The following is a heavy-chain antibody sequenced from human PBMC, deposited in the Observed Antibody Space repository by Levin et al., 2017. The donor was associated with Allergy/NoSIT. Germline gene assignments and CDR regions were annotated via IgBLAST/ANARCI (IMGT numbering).Heavy chain of an antibody. CDR2: ISHDGRKN. CDR3: ARDVGNGDYGMDV. Sequence: GGSLRLSCAASGFIFSRYGMHWVRQAPGKGLEWVAVISHDGRKNYYADSVKGRFTVSRDGSKNTLYLEMNTLTTDDTAVYYCARDVGNGDYGMDVWGQGTTVTVSS. V-gene: IGHV3-30*03. J-gene: IGHJ6*02. D-gene: IGHD2-8*01. CDR1: GFIFSRYG.